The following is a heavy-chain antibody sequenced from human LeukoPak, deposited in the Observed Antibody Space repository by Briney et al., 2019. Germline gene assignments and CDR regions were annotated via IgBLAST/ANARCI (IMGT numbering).Heavy chain of an antibody. D-gene: IGHD3-10*01. V-gene: IGHV1-69*05. J-gene: IGHJ4*02. CDR1: GYTFTGYY. CDR3: ARIYGSGSPR. CDR2: IIPIFGTA. Sequence: SVKVSCXASGYTFTGYYMHWVRQAPGQGLEWMGGIIPIFGTANYAQKFQGRVTITTDESTSTAYMELSSLRSEDTAVYYCARIYGSGSPRWGQGTLVTVSS.